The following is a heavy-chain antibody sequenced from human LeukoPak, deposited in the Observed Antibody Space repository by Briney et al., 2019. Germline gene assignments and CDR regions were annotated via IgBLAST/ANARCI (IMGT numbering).Heavy chain of an antibody. CDR3: ARESGLEDSSGYYNYNWFDP. J-gene: IGHJ5*02. Sequence: GASVKVSCKASGYTFTSYAMHWVRQAPGQRLEWMGWINAGNGNTKYSQKFQGRVTITRDTSASTAYMELSSLRSEDTAVYYCARESGLEDSSGYYNYNWFDPWGQGTLVTVSS. V-gene: IGHV1-3*01. CDR2: INAGNGNT. D-gene: IGHD3-22*01. CDR1: GYTFTSYA.